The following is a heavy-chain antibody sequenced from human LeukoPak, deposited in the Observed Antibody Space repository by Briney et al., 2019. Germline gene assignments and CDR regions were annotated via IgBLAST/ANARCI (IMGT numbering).Heavy chain of an antibody. J-gene: IGHJ6*02. Sequence: GGSLRLSCAASGFTFSNYWMSCVRQAPGKGLEWVANIKQDGSEKNYVDSVKGRFTISRDDAKNSLYLQMNNLRAEDTAVYYCARQPATGWALDVWGQGTTVTVSS. CDR2: IKQDGSEK. CDR3: ARQPATGWALDV. CDR1: GFTFSNYW. V-gene: IGHV3-7*02. D-gene: IGHD4-17*01.